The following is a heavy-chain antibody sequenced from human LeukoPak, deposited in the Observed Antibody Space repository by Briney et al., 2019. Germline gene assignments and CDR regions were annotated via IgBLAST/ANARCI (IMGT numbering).Heavy chain of an antibody. V-gene: IGHV4-38-2*01. Sequence: SETLSLTCAVSSYSITSGYYWGCIRQPPGKGLEWIGSIYHSGSTYYNPSLKTRVTISVDTSKNQFSLKLSSVTAADTAVYYCATTHSGSYYPYYFDYSGPGTLVNVSS. J-gene: IGHJ4*02. CDR1: SYSITSGYY. D-gene: IGHD1-26*01. CDR3: ATTHSGSYYPYYFDY. CDR2: IYHSGST.